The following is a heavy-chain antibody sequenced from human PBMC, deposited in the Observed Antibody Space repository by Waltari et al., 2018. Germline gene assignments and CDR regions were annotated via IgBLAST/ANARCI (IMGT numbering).Heavy chain of an antibody. CDR3: ARGGSWAIDY. Sequence: EVRLVESGGGLVQPGGSLRLSCPASGFTLSDYWMSWVRQAPGQGLEWVANIKQDGSEKYQVDPVKGRFTISRDNAKNSLYLQMNSLRAEDTAVYFCARGGSWAIDYWGQGTLVTVSS. V-gene: IGHV3-7*01. J-gene: IGHJ4*02. CDR2: IKQDGSEK. D-gene: IGHD3-16*01. CDR1: GFTLSDYW.